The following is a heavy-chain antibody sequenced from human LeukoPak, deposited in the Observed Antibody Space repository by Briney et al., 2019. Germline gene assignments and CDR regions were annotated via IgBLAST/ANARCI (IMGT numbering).Heavy chain of an antibody. CDR1: GFTFSSYA. J-gene: IGHJ3*02. CDR2: ISGSGGST. CDR3: AKDHVDYYDSSGYYRDTDAFDI. V-gene: IGHV3-23*01. Sequence: GGSLRLSCAASGFTFSSYAMSWVRQAPGKGLERVSAISGSGGSTYYADSVKGRFTISRDNSKNTLYLQMNSLRAEDTAVYYCAKDHVDYYDSSGYYRDTDAFDIWGQGTMVTVSS. D-gene: IGHD3-22*01.